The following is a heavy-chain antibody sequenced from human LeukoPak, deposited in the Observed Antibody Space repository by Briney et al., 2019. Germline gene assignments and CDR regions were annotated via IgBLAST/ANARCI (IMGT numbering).Heavy chain of an antibody. CDR1: GFTFSAYG. V-gene: IGHV3-30*02. D-gene: IGHD4-17*01. Sequence: GGSLRLSCAASGFTFSAYGMHWVRQAPGKGLEWVAFVLYDGSKKYYADSAKGRFTISRDSSTDTLYLQTNSLRNDDTAVYYCARGSRYGDYPYYFDSWGQGTLVTVSS. CDR3: ARGSRYGDYPYYFDS. J-gene: IGHJ4*02. CDR2: VLYDGSKK.